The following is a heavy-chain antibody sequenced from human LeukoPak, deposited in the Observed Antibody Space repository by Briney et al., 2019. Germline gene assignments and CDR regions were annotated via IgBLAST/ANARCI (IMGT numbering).Heavy chain of an antibody. D-gene: IGHD3-10*01. J-gene: IGHJ4*02. CDR3: AQLPAYASGGDY. Sequence: GGSLRLSCAASGFTFTSYALSWVRQAPGKGPEWVSTISGSAHITSYADSVKGRFTISRDNSKNTLYLQMSSLRVEDTAIYYCAQLPAYASGGDYWGQGTLVTVSS. CDR1: GFTFTSYA. CDR2: ISGSAHIT. V-gene: IGHV3-23*01.